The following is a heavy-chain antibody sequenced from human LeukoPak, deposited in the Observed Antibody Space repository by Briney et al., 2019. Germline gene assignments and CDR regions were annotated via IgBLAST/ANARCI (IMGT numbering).Heavy chain of an antibody. Sequence: ASVKVSCKTSGYTFTMNGISWVRQAPGQGLEWMGWISTYNGNTDYAQKLQGRVTMTTDTSTSTAYMELRSLRSDDTAVYYCARVHADSPFDYWGQGTLVTVSS. V-gene: IGHV1-18*01. D-gene: IGHD5-18*01. CDR1: GYTFTMNG. CDR3: ARVHADSPFDY. CDR2: ISTYNGNT. J-gene: IGHJ4*02.